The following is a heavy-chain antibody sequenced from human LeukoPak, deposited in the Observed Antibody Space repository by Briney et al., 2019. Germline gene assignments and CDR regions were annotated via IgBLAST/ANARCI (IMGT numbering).Heavy chain of an antibody. Sequence: PGGSLRLSCAASGFTFDDYGMSWVRQAPGKGLEWVSGINWNGGSTGYADSVKGRFTISRDNAKNSLYLQMNSLRAEDTALYHCASLDSSSWYPYAFDIWGQGTMVTVSS. CDR3: ASLDSSSWYPYAFDI. J-gene: IGHJ3*02. V-gene: IGHV3-20*01. D-gene: IGHD6-13*01. CDR1: GFTFDDYG. CDR2: INWNGGST.